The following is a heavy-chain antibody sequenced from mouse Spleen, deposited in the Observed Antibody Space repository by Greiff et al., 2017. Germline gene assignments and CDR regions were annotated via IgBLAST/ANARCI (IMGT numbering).Heavy chain of an antibody. D-gene: IGHD1-1*01. Sequence: EVKLMESGEGLVKPGGSLKLSCAASGFTFSSYAMSWVRQTPEKRLEWVAYISSGGDYIYYADTVKGRFTISRDNARNTLYLQMSSLKSEDTAMYYCTREGLYYGSSLYYFDYWGQGTTLTVSS. J-gene: IGHJ2*01. CDR2: ISSGGDYI. CDR1: GFTFSSYA. CDR3: TREGLYYGSSLYYFDY. V-gene: IGHV5-9-1*02.